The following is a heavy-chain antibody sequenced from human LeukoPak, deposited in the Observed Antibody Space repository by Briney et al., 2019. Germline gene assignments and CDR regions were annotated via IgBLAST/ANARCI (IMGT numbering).Heavy chain of an antibody. D-gene: IGHD5-12*01. CDR1: GFTLSSYN. V-gene: IGHV3-48*02. J-gene: IGHJ4*02. Sequence: TGGSLRLSCAASGFTLSSYNXNXXRQAPGKGLEWVSYISSSSTTIYYADSVKGRFXXXRDNAKNSLYLQMNSLRDEDTAVYYCARSRGSDYWGQGTLVTVSS. CDR2: ISSSSTTI. CDR3: ARSRGSDY.